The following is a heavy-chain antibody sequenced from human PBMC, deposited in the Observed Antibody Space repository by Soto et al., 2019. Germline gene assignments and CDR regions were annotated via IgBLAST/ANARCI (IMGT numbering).Heavy chain of an antibody. V-gene: IGHV4-4*02. D-gene: IGHD6-13*01. CDR2: IYHSGST. CDR1: GGSISSSNW. J-gene: IGHJ5*02. CDR3: ARDLAAALGNWFDP. Sequence: SETLSLTCAVSGGSISSSNWWSWVRQPPGKGLEWIGEIYHSGSTNYNPSLKSRVTISVDKSKNQFSLKLSSVTAADTAVYYCARDLAAALGNWFDPWGQGTLVTVSS.